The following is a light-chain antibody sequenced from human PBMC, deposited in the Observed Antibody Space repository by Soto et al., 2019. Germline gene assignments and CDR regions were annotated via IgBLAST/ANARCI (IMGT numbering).Light chain of an antibody. CDR3: QPYENYWT. Sequence: DIQMTQSPSSLSASVGDRVTITCRASQGISNYLAWYQHKPGKAPKLLIYDASNLDSGVPSRFSGSGSGTEFSLTISNLQPDDCATYYCQPYENYWTFGQGTKVDIK. V-gene: IGKV1-16*01. J-gene: IGKJ1*01. CDR2: DAS. CDR1: QGISNY.